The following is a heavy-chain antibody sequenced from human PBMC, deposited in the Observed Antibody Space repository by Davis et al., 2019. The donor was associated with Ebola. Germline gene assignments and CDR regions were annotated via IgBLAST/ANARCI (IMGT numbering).Heavy chain of an antibody. Sequence: GESLKISCAASGFTFSSYAMHWVRQAPGKGLEWVAVISYDGSNKYYADSVKGRFTISRDNSKNTLYLQMNSLRAEDTAVYYCARDQVAAAPSFDYWGQGTLVTVSS. CDR2: ISYDGSNK. D-gene: IGHD6-13*01. CDR3: ARDQVAAAPSFDY. J-gene: IGHJ4*02. CDR1: GFTFSSYA. V-gene: IGHV3-30-3*01.